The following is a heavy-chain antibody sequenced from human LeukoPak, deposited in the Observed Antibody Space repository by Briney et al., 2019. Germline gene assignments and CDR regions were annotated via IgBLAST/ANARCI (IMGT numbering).Heavy chain of an antibody. V-gene: IGHV3-9*01. CDR2: ISFNSDNI. J-gene: IGHJ4*02. Sequence: PGGSLRLSCAASGFTLRDYAMHWVRQVPGKGLEWVSGISFNSDNIDCADSVKGRFTISRDNANNSLHLQMNSLRVEDTAWYYCAKAKGFAAMYYFDYWGQGALVTVSS. CDR1: GFTLRDYA. D-gene: IGHD3-10*01. CDR3: AKAKGFAAMYYFDY.